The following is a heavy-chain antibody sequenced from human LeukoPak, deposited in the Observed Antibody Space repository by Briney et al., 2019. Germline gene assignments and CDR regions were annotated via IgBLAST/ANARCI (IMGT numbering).Heavy chain of an antibody. CDR1: GRSISRYY. Sequence: SDTQSLTCTLSGRSISRYYWSWIRHPAGKGGECLGRIYTSGSTNYNPSLKSRVTMSVDTSKNQFSLKLSSVTAADTAVYYCARDYDSSGYYFSGADYWGQGALVTVSS. V-gene: IGHV4-4*07. D-gene: IGHD3-22*01. CDR3: ARDYDSSGYYFSGADY. CDR2: IYTSGST. J-gene: IGHJ4*02.